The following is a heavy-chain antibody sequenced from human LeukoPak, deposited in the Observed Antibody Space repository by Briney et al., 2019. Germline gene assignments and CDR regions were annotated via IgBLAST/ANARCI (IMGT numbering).Heavy chain of an antibody. D-gene: IGHD6-6*01. CDR3: ARETFSVYSSSSEDQMDAFDI. V-gene: IGHV1-2*02. Sequence: ASVKVSCKASGYTFTDDYIHWVRQAPGQGLEWMGWINVNSGGTNYAQKFYARVTMTRDTSISTAYMELSRLRSDDTAVYYCARETFSVYSSSSEDQMDAFDIWGQGTMVTVSS. J-gene: IGHJ3*02. CDR2: INVNSGGT. CDR1: GYTFTDDY.